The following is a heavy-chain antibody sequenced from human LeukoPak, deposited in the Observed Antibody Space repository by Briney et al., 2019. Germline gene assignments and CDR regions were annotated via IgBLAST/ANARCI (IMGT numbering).Heavy chain of an antibody. V-gene: IGHV3-64D*09. J-gene: IGHJ4*02. D-gene: IGHD6-6*01. CDR1: GFTFSSYA. CDR3: VKSKSSSSSKYYFDY. Sequence: PGGSLRLSCSASGFTFSSYAMHWVRQAPGKGLEYVSAISSNGGSTYYADSVKGRFTISRGNSKNTLYLQMSSLRAEDTAVYYCVKSKSSSSSKYYFDYWGQGTLVTVSS. CDR2: ISSNGGST.